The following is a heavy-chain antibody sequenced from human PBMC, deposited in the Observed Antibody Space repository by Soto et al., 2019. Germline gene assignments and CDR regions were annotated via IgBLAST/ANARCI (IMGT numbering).Heavy chain of an antibody. J-gene: IGHJ3*02. D-gene: IGHD1-1*01. Sequence: QEQLQQWGAGLLKPSETLSLTCALYGGFVSSGNYYWSWIRQPPGKGLEWIGEMSHSGGTHFNPSLKSRVTISVDTSKNQFSLKMSSVTAADTALYYCARVERGTATTVVDAFDIWGPGTMVTVSS. V-gene: IGHV4-34*01. CDR1: GGFVSSGNYY. CDR2: MSHSGGT. CDR3: ARVERGTATTVVDAFDI.